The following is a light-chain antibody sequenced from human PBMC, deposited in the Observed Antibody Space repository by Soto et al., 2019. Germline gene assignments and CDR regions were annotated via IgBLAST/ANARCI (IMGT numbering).Light chain of an antibody. CDR2: GAS. CDR3: QQYRNSLYT. V-gene: IGKV3-20*01. Sequence: EIVLTQSPGTLSLSPGERATLSCRASQSVSSSYLAWYQQKPGQAPRLLIYGASSSATGIPDRFSGSGSGTEFTLTISRLEPEDFAVYYCQQYRNSLYTFGQGTKLEIK. CDR1: QSVSSSY. J-gene: IGKJ2*01.